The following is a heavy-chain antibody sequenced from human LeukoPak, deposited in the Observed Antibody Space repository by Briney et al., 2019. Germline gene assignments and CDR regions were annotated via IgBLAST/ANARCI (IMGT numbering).Heavy chain of an antibody. CDR2: ISSSSTI. CDR1: GFTFSSYS. J-gene: IGHJ3*02. Sequence: PGGSLRLSCAASGFTFSSYSMNWVRQAPGKGLEWVSYISSSSTIYYADSVKGRFTISRDNAKNSLYLQMNSLRAEDTAVYYCARGGRGYSYGGVFDIWGQGTMVTVSS. V-gene: IGHV3-48*01. CDR3: ARGGRGYSYGGVFDI. D-gene: IGHD5-18*01.